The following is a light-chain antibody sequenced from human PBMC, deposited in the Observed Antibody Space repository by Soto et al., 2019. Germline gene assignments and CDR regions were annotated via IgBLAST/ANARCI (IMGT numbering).Light chain of an antibody. J-gene: IGLJ1*01. CDR1: SSDVGGFNY. V-gene: IGLV2-14*01. CDR3: SSYTSSDTPYV. CDR2: VVS. Sequence: QSALTQPASVSGSPGQSITISCTGASSDVGGFNYVSWYQQHPDKAPKLIIYVVSNRPSGVSNRFSGSKSGNTASLTISGLQAEDEADYYCSSYTSSDTPYVFGTGNKLTVL.